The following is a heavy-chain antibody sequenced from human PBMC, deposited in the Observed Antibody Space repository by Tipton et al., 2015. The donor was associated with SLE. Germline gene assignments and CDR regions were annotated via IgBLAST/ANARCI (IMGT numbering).Heavy chain of an antibody. D-gene: IGHD6-13*01. J-gene: IGHJ4*02. Sequence: SLRLSCAASGFTFSSYAMSWVRQAPGKGLEWVSAISGSGGSTYYADSVKGRFTISRDNSKNTLYLQMNSLRAEDTAVYYCAKGIAAAGTTPSFDYWGQGTLVTVSS. CDR1: GFTFSSYA. CDR2: ISGSGGST. CDR3: AKGIAAAGTTPSFDY. V-gene: IGHV3-23*01.